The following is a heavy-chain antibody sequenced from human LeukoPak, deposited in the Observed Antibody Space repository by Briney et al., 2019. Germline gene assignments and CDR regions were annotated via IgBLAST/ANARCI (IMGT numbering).Heavy chain of an antibody. CDR1: GDSVTSNSAA. D-gene: IGHD3-10*01. Sequence: PSQTLSLTCAISGDSVTSNSAAWNWIRQSPSRGLEWLGRTYYRSKWFNDYAVSVKSRMTINPDTSKNQISLRLNSVTPEDTAVYYCARAITIIRGTLSPFDYWGQGTQVTVSS. CDR2: TYYRSKWFN. V-gene: IGHV6-1*01. J-gene: IGHJ4*02. CDR3: ARAITIIRGTLSPFDY.